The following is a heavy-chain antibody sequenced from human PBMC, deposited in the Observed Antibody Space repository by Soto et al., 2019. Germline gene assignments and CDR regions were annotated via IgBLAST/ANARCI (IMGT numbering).Heavy chain of an antibody. CDR3: ARDAFDI. CDR2: TYNSGST. J-gene: IGHJ3*02. CDR1: GGSIRTSY. V-gene: IGHV4-59*01. Sequence: SEILSLTCTVSGGSIRTSYWSWIRQPPGKGLEWIGYTYNSGSTNYNPSLKSRVTISVDTSKNQFSLHLSSVTAADTAVYYCARDAFDIWGQGTMVTVSS.